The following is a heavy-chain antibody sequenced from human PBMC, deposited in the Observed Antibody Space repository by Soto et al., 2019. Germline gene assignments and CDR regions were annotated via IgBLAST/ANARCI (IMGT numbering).Heavy chain of an antibody. J-gene: IGHJ5*02. V-gene: IGHV4-59*06. CDR3: ARDGPQQGPLNWFDP. Sequence: SETLSLTCTVSGASISSYYWSWIRQPPGKGLEWIGYIYYSGTTYYNPSLKSRVTISVDTSKNQFSLKLSSVSAADTALYYCARDGPQQGPLNWFDPWGQGTLVTVSS. CDR1: GASISSYY. CDR2: IYYSGTT.